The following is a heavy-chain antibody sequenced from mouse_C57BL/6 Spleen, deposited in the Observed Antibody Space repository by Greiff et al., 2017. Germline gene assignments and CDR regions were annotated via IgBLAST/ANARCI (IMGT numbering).Heavy chain of an antibody. CDR2: IDPSDSYT. Sequence: QVQLQQPGAELVRPGTSVKLSCKASGYTFTSYWMHWVKQRPGQGLEWIGVIDPSDSYTNYNQKFKGKATLTVDTSSSTAYMQLSSLTSEDSAVXYCAAMITTYFDDWGQGTTLTVSS. D-gene: IGHD2-4*01. CDR3: AAMITTYFDD. CDR1: GYTFTSYW. V-gene: IGHV1-59*01. J-gene: IGHJ2*01.